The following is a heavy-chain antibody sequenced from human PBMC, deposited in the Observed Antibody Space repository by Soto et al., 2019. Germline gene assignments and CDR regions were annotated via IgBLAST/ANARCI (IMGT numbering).Heavy chain of an antibody. D-gene: IGHD2-2*01. J-gene: IGHJ6*02. CDR1: EFTFSDYE. V-gene: IGHV3-48*03. Sequence: VGSLRLSCAASEFTFSDYEINWVRQAPGKGLEWVSYISSSGTTIYYSDPVKGRFTISRDNAQNSLYLQMNSLRAEDTAVYYCARGRVAVPGAALWNYYAMDVWGQGTTVTVSS. CDR2: ISSSGTTI. CDR3: ARGRVAVPGAALWNYYAMDV.